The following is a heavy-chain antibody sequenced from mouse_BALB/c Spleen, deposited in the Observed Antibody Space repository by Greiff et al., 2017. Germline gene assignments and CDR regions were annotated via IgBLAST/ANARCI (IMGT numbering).Heavy chain of an antibody. D-gene: IGHD2-3*01. J-gene: IGHJ2*01. CDR2: INPGSGGT. CDR3: ARRILDGYLDY. Sequence: QVQLQQSGAELVRPGTSVKVSCKASGYAFTNYLIEWVKQRPGQGLEWIGVINPGSGGTNYNEKFKGKATLTADKSSSTAYMQLSSLTSDDSAVYFCARRILDGYLDYWGQGTTLTVSS. V-gene: IGHV1-54*01. CDR1: GYAFTNYL.